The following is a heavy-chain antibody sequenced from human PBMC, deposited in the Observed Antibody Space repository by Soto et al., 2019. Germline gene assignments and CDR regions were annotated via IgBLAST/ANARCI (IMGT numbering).Heavy chain of an antibody. CDR2: INPNSGDT. CDR3: TRESQSGSYDY. J-gene: IGHJ4*02. CDR1: GYTFSSYG. V-gene: IGHV1-2*04. Sequence: ASVKVSCKASGYTFSSYGISWVRQAPGQGLEWMGWINPNSGDTNYAQKFQGWVTMTRDTSISTAYMELSRLRSDDTAVYYCTRESQSGSYDYWGQGTLVTVSS. D-gene: IGHD3-10*01.